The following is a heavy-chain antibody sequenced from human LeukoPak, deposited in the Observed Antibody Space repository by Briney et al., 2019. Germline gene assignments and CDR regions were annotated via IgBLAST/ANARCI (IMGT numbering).Heavy chain of an antibody. J-gene: IGHJ4*02. D-gene: IGHD3-9*01. V-gene: IGHV4-39*01. CDR2: LYYSGST. Sequence: SQTLSLTCTVSGGSVSSTEFSWGWIRQPPGKGLQWVGNLYYSGSTSYHPSLNSRVTMSVDTSKNQFSLKMTSVTAADTAVYYCARLSKGRYFDYIFDYWGQGSLVTVSS. CDR3: ARLSKGRYFDYIFDY. CDR1: GGSVSSTEFS.